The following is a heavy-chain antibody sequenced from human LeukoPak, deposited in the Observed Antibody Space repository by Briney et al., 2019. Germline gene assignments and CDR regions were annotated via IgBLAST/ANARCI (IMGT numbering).Heavy chain of an antibody. Sequence: SETLSLTCAVYGGSFSGYYWSWIRQPPGKGPEWIGYIYYSGSTNYNPSLKSRVTISVDTSKNQFSLKLSSVTAADTAVYYCARRTKEYYYDSSGYHDYWGQGTLVTVSS. D-gene: IGHD3-22*01. CDR2: IYYSGST. J-gene: IGHJ4*02. CDR3: ARRTKEYYYDSSGYHDY. CDR1: GGSFSGYY. V-gene: IGHV4-59*01.